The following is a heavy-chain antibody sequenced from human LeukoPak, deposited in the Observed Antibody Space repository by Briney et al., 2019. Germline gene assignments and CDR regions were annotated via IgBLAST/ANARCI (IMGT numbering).Heavy chain of an antibody. V-gene: IGHV3-23*01. Sequence: GGSLRLSCAASGFTFSSYAMSWVRQAPGKGLEWVSAISGSGGSTNYAASVKGRFTISRDNSKNTLYLQMNSLTAEDTAVYYCAYYDFWSGYPDYWGQGTLVTVSS. D-gene: IGHD3-3*01. CDR2: ISGSGGST. CDR1: GFTFSSYA. J-gene: IGHJ4*02. CDR3: AYYDFWSGYPDY.